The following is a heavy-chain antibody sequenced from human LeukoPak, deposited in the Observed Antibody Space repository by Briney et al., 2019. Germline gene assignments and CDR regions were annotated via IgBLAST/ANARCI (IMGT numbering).Heavy chain of an antibody. CDR1: GGSISSYY. J-gene: IGHJ4*02. D-gene: IGHD3-3*01. Sequence: SETLSLTCTVSGGSISSYYWSWIRQPPGKGLEWIGYIYYSGSTYYNPSLKSRVTISVDTSKNQFSLKLSSVTAADTAVYYCARTDYDFWSGSPYYFDYWGQGTLVTVSS. V-gene: IGHV4-59*04. CDR3: ARTDYDFWSGSPYYFDY. CDR2: IYYSGST.